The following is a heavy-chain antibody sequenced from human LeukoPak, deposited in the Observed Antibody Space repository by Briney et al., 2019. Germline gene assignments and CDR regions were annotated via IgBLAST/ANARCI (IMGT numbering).Heavy chain of an antibody. Sequence: PGGSLRLSCEVSGLTSGTYGLTYGLTWVRQAPGKGLEWVSSVSGSGDATYIADSVRGRFFMFRDSSKNTVDLDMKGLRPDDTAVYYCARDYRTTVTKGKYSYYYRMDVWGQGTTVTVSS. CDR1: GLTSGTYG. CDR3: ARDYRTTVTKGKYSYYYRMDV. J-gene: IGHJ6*02. CDR2: VSGSGDAT. V-gene: IGHV3-23*01. D-gene: IGHD4-17*01.